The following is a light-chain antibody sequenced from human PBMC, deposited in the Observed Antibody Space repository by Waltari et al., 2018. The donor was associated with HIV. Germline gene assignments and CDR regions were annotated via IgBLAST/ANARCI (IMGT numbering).Light chain of an antibody. CDR2: DVS. V-gene: IGLV2-11*01. CDR1: SSDVGAYDY. CDR3: CSYAGSDTFVL. J-gene: IGLJ2*01. Sequence: QSALTQPRSVSGSPGQSVSISCTGTSSDVGAYDYVPWYQQHPGKAPKLMIFDVSKRPSGVPDRFSGSKSDNTASLTISGLQAEDEADYYCCSYAGSDTFVLFGGGTKLTIL.